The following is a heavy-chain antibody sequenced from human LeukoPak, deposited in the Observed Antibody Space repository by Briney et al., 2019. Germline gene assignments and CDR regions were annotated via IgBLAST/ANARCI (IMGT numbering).Heavy chain of an antibody. CDR3: ARAGIAVAGTG. D-gene: IGHD6-19*01. CDR1: GFAFSTYT. J-gene: IGHJ4*02. CDR2: ISSSGSTI. Sequence: GGSLRLSCAASGFAFSTYTINWVRQAPGKGLEWVSSISSSGSTIYYADSVKGRFTMSRDNAKNSLYLQMNSLRAEDTAVYYCARAGIAVAGTGWGQGTLVTVSS. V-gene: IGHV3-48*04.